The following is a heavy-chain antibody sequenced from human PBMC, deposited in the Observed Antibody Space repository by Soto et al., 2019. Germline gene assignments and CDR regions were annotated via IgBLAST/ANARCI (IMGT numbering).Heavy chain of an antibody. V-gene: IGHV4-61*01. J-gene: IGHJ3*01. CDR2: ISYSGAT. CDR1: GGSVSGDKNY. Sequence: QVQLQESGPGLVKPSETLSLTCSVSGGSVSGDKNYWSWIRQSPGKGLEWIGFISYSGATIYNPSLKSRLTISVYRSKNQFSLRLSSVTASDTALYYCATSPRFAFDFWGQGTTVIVSS. CDR3: ATSPRFAFDF. D-gene: IGHD3-16*01.